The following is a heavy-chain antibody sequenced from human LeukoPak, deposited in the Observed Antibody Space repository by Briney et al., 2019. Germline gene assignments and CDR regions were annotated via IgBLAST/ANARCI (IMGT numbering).Heavy chain of an antibody. CDR3: VKDRHFYYGSGSLLEH. CDR1: GFTLSSYA. CDR2: ISSNGGST. D-gene: IGHD3-10*01. V-gene: IGHV3-64D*06. J-gene: IGHJ4*02. Sequence: GRSLRLSCSASGFTLSSYAMHWVRQAPGKGLEYVSVISSNGGSTNYADSVKGRFTISRDNSKNTLYLQMSSLRAEDTAVYYCVKDRHFYYGSGSLLEHWGQGTLVTVSS.